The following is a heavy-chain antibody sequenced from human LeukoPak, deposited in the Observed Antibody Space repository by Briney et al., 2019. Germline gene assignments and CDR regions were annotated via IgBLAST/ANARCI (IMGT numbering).Heavy chain of an antibody. Sequence: GASVKVSCKSSGYTFTGYYMHWVRHAPGQGLERMGWINPYSTGTNYAQKFQGRVTRTRDTSISTGYMELCRLRSDDTAVYCCARGLRITMVGGGGSNWFEPCGEGTLGSVSS. CDR2: INPYSTGT. CDR3: ARGLRITMVGGGGSNWFEP. J-gene: IGHJ5*02. CDR1: GYTFTGYY. V-gene: IGHV1-2*02. D-gene: IGHD3-10*01.